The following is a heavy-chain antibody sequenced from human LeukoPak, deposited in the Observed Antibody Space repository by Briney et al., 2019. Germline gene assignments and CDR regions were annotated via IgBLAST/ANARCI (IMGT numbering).Heavy chain of an antibody. D-gene: IGHD6-13*01. CDR1: GYTFTSYD. V-gene: IGHV1-8*01. Sequence: ASVKVSCKASGYTFTSYDINWVRQATGQGLEWMGWMNPNSGNTGYAQKFQGRVTITRNTSISTAYMELSSLRSEDTAVYYCARGVTVRLLKIAAALGYWGQGTLVTVSS. J-gene: IGHJ4*02. CDR3: ARGVTVRLLKIAAALGY. CDR2: MNPNSGNT.